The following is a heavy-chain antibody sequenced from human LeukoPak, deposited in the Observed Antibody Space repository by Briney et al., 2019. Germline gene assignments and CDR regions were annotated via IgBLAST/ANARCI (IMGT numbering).Heavy chain of an antibody. CDR1: GGSITTHY. D-gene: IGHD1-26*01. CDR3: ARDGYCCGSSYMYYFDF. J-gene: IGHJ4*02. V-gene: IGHV4-59*11. CDR2: VHYTDSP. Sequence: SETLSLTCSVSGGSITTHYWSWIRQPPGKGLEWIGYVHYTDSPNFNPSLKSRVTISLDTSKNQFSLKLTSVTAADAAVYYCARDGYCCGSSYMYYFDFWGQGSLVTVSS.